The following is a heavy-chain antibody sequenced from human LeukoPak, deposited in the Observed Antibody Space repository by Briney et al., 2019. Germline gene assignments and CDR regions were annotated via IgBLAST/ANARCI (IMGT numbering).Heavy chain of an antibody. CDR3: ARSLGGSGWYPYYFDY. Sequence: SVKVSCKASRGTFSSYAISWVRQAPGQGLEWMGGIIPIFGTANYAQKFQGRVTITTDESTSTAYMELSSLRSEDTAVYYCARSLGGSGWYPYYFDYWGQGTLVTVSS. D-gene: IGHD6-19*01. CDR2: IIPIFGTA. J-gene: IGHJ4*02. CDR1: RGTFSSYA. V-gene: IGHV1-69*05.